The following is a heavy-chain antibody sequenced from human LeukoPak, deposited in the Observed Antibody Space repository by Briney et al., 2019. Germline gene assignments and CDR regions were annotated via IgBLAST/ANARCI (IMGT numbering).Heavy chain of an antibody. D-gene: IGHD5-24*01. CDR1: GFTFSRYW. V-gene: IGHV3-74*01. Sequence: GGSLRLSCAASGFTFSRYWMHWVRQAPGKGLEWVSRIISDGSSTIYADSVEGRFTISRDNAKNTLYLQMNTLRAEDTALYYCTRDGDGPIDFGFWGRGTLVTVSS. CDR2: IISDGSST. CDR3: TRDGDGPIDFGF. J-gene: IGHJ2*01.